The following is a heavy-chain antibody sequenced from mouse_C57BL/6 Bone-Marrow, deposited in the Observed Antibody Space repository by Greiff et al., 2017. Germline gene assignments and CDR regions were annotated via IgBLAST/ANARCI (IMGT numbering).Heavy chain of an antibody. Sequence: EVKPQQSGPELVKPGASVKISCKASGYSFTDYNMNWVKQSNGKSLEWIGVINPNYGTTSYNQKFKGKATLTVDQSSSTAYMQLNSLTSEDSAVYYCARSLYCGDYVGFAYWGQGTLVTVSA. CDR2: INPNYGTT. CDR3: ARSLYCGDYVGFAY. V-gene: IGHV1-39*01. J-gene: IGHJ3*01. D-gene: IGHD2-13*01. CDR1: GYSFTDYN.